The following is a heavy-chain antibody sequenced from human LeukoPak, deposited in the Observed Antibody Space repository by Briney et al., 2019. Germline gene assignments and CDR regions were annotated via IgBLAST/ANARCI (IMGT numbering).Heavy chain of an antibody. CDR1: GFTFSSYG. CDR3: ARGADGVSSNSRGWFDP. D-gene: IGHD2-15*01. J-gene: IGHJ5*02. CDR2: ISYDGSNK. Sequence: GGSLRLSCAASGFTFSSYGMHWVRQAPGKGLEWVAVISYDGSNKYYADSVKGRFTISRDNSKNTLYLQMNSLRAEDTAVYSCARGADGVSSNSRGWFDPWGQGTLVTVSS. V-gene: IGHV3-30*03.